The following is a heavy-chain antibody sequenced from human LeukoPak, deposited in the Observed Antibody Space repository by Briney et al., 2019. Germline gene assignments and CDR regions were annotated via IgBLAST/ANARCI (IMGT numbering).Heavy chain of an antibody. CDR1: GYSISSGYY. V-gene: IGHV4-38-2*02. D-gene: IGHD3-3*01. CDR3: SRGRYYDFWSGYSFNWFDP. J-gene: IGHJ5*02. CDR2: IYHSGTT. Sequence: TASETLSLTCTVSGYSISSGYYWGWIRQPPGKGLEWIGSIYHSGTTYCNPSLKSRVTISVDTSKNQFSPKLSSVTAADTAVYYCSRGRYYDFWSGYSFNWFDPWGQGTLVTVSS.